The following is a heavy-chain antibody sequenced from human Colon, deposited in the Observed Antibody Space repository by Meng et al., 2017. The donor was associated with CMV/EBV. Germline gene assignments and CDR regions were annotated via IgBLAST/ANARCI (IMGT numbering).Heavy chain of an antibody. D-gene: IGHD3-10*01. J-gene: IGHJ5*02. Sequence: SCEASGFSFTVSWMRWVRQAPGKGLEWVGRIQKIRDGGTTDFAAPVKGRFTMSRDDSENTLYLQMNSLRSEDTAVYFCIREWYGEFSWGQGTLVTVSS. V-gene: IGHV3-15*01. CDR2: IQKIRDGGTT. CDR3: IREWYGEFS. CDR1: GFSFTVSW.